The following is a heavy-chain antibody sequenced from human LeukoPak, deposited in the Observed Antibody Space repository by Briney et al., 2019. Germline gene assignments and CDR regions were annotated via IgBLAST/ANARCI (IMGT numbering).Heavy chain of an antibody. J-gene: IGHJ4*02. CDR1: GGSFSGYY. CDR3: ARDPWFSGDYRPGYFDY. V-gene: IGHV4-34*01. D-gene: IGHD4-17*01. Sequence: SETLSLTCAVYGGSFSGYYWSWIRQPPGNGLEWIGELNHSGSTNYNPSLKSRVTISVDTSKNQFSLKLSSVTAADTAVYYCARDPWFSGDYRPGYFDYWGQGTLVTVSS. CDR2: LNHSGST.